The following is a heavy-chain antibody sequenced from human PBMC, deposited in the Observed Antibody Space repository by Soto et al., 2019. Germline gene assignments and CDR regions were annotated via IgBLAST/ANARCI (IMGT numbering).Heavy chain of an antibody. CDR3: ARGQFDDSSGGFDY. Sequence: QVQVVESGGGVIQPGRSLRLSCEVFGFTFNSYGMHWVRQAPGKGLEWVASIRSDGSKEWHADSVKGRFTISRDNSKYTLYVQMNSLRADDTAVYYCARGQFDDSSGGFDYWGQGTMVTVSS. CDR2: IRSDGSKE. V-gene: IGHV3-33*01. D-gene: IGHD3-22*01. J-gene: IGHJ4*02. CDR1: GFTFNSYG.